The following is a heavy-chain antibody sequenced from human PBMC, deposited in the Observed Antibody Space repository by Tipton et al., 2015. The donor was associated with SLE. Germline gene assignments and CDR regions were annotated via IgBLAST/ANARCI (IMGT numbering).Heavy chain of an antibody. J-gene: IGHJ3*02. CDR2: IYHSGST. Sequence: TLSLTCAVSGYSISSGSYWGWIRQPPGKGLEWIGSIYHSGSTYYNPSLKSRVTISVDTSKNQFSLKLSSVTAADTAVYYCARAPGDGAAFDIWGQGTMVTVSS. V-gene: IGHV4-38-2*01. CDR1: GYSISSGSY. CDR3: ARAPGDGAAFDI. D-gene: IGHD3-10*01.